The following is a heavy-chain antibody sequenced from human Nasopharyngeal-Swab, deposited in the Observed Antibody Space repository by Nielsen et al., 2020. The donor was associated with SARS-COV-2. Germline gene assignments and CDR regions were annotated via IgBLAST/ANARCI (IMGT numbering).Heavy chain of an antibody. J-gene: IGHJ6*02. CDR1: GGSISSYY. CDR3: ARAADKLRASVSPNYGMDV. CDR2: IYYSGST. D-gene: IGHD1-7*01. V-gene: IGHV4-59*01. Sequence: GSLRLSCTVSGGSISSYYWSWIRQPPGKGLEWIGYIYYSGSTNYNPSLKSRVTISVDTSKNQFSLKLSSVTAADTAVYYCARAADKLRASVSPNYGMDVWGQGTTVTVSS.